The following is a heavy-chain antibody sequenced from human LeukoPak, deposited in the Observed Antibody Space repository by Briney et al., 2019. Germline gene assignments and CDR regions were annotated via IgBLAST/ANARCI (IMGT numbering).Heavy chain of an antibody. J-gene: IGHJ4*02. D-gene: IGHD1-1*01. CDR1: GFTFSSYS. V-gene: IGHV3-48*01. CDR3: ARARNEDY. Sequence: HPGGSLRLSCAASGFTFSSYSMNWVRQAPGKGLEWVSYISSGSSTIYYADSVKGRFTISRDNAKNSLYLQMNSLRAEDTAVYYCARARNEDYWGQGTLVTVSS. CDR2: ISSGSSTI.